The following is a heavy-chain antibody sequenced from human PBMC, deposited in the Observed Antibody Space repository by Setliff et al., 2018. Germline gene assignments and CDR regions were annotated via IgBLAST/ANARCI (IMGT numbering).Heavy chain of an antibody. CDR2: ISYEGSNK. CDR1: GFTFSSYA. D-gene: IGHD6-13*01. J-gene: IGHJ6*02. V-gene: IGHV3-30-3*01. CDR3: ASSVAAAGMLYYYYGMDV. Sequence: PGGSLRLSCAASGFTFSSYAMHWVRQAPGKGLEWVAVISYEGSNKYYADSVKGRFTIARDNSKNTLYLQMNSRRAEDTAVYYCASSVAAAGMLYYYYGMDVWGQGTTVTVSS.